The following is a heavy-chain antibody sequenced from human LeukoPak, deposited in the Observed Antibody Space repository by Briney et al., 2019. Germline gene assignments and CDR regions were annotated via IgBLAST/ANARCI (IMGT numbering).Heavy chain of an antibody. CDR1: GGSISSGGYY. CDR3: ARVPMVQGGTLDY. V-gene: IGHV4-31*03. D-gene: IGHD3-10*01. CDR2: IYYSGST. J-gene: IGHJ4*02. Sequence: SETLSLTCTVSGGSISSGGYYWSWIRQHPGKGLEWIGYIYYSGSTYYNPSLKSRVTISVDTSKNQFSLKLSSVTAADTAVYYCARVPMVQGGTLDYWGQGTLVTVSS.